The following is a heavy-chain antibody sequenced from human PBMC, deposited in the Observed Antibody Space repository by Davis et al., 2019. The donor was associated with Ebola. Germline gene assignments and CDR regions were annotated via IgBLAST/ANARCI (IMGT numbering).Heavy chain of an antibody. CDR3: ARDLGQVGGMDV. V-gene: IGHV3-53*01. CDR2: IYSAGHT. Sequence: PGGSLRLSCAASGFSVSDYYMSWVRQAPGKGLEWVSIIYSAGHTYYADTVKGRFTISRDNSKNTLYLQLNSLRAEDTAVYYCARDLGQVGGMDVWGQGTTVTVSS. CDR1: GFSVSDYY. J-gene: IGHJ6*02.